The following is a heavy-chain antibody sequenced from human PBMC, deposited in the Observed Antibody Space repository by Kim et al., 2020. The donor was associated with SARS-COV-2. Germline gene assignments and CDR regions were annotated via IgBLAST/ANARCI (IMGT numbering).Heavy chain of an antibody. Sequence: SETLSLTCTVSGGSISSGGYYWSWIRQHPGKGLEWVGYIYYSGSTYYNPSLKSRVTISVDTSKNQFSLKLSSVTAADTAIYYCARNDYGSGTWYFDLWGRGTLVTVSS. CDR1: GGSISSGGYY. J-gene: IGHJ2*01. D-gene: IGHD3-10*01. V-gene: IGHV4-31*03. CDR2: IYYSGST. CDR3: ARNDYGSGTWYFDL.